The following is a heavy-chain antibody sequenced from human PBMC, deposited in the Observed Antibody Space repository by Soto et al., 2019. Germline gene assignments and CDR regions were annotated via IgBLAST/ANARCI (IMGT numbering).Heavy chain of an antibody. Sequence: QVQLVESGGGVVQPGRSLRLSCAASGFTFSSYGMHWVRQAPGKGLAWVAVIWYDGSNKYYADSVKGRFTISRDNSKNTLYLQMNSLRAEDTAVYYCARPSQQLVREYYFDYWGQGTLVTVSS. J-gene: IGHJ4*02. CDR2: IWYDGSNK. CDR1: GFTFSSYG. CDR3: ARPSQQLVREYYFDY. V-gene: IGHV3-33*01. D-gene: IGHD6-13*01.